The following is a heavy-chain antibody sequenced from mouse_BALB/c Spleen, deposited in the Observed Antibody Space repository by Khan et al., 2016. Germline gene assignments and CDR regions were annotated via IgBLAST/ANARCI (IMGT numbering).Heavy chain of an antibody. D-gene: IGHD1-2*01. CDR1: GYSITSDYA. CDR3: TRSRTATRYFDV. J-gene: IGHJ1*01. Sequence: EVQLQESGPGLVKPSQSLSLTCTVTGYSITSDYAWNWIRQFPGNKLEWMGYIRYSGSTTYNPSLKSRISITRDTSKNQFFLQLYSVTTEDTATYYWTRSRTATRYFDVWGAGTTVTVSS. V-gene: IGHV3-2*02. CDR2: IRYSGST.